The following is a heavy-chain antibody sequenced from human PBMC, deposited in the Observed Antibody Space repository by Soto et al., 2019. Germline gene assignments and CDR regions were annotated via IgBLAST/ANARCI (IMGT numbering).Heavy chain of an antibody. V-gene: IGHV4-34*01. D-gene: IGHD3-10*01. CDR3: ARDVVRGVILGWFDP. J-gene: IGHJ5*02. Sequence: SETLSLTCAVYGGSFSGYYWSWIRQPPGKGLEWIGEINHSGSTNYNPSLKSRVTISVDTSKNQFSLKLSSVTAADTAVYYCARDVVRGVILGWFDPWGQGTLVTVSS. CDR1: GGSFSGYY. CDR2: INHSGST.